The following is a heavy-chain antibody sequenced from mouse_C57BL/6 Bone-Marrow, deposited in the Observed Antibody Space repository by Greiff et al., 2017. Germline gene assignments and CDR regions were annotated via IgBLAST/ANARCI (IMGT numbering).Heavy chain of an antibody. CDR2: IYPGNSDT. CDR3: TAGDKN. CDR1: GYTFTSYW. J-gene: IGHJ3*01. Sequence: VQLKQSGAVLVRPGASVKMSCKTSGYTFTSYWMHWVKQRPGQGLEWIGAIYPGNSDTSYNLKFKGKAKLTAVTSSSTAYMELSSLTDEDSAVYNSTAGDKNWGQGTVITVSA. V-gene: IGHV1-5*01.